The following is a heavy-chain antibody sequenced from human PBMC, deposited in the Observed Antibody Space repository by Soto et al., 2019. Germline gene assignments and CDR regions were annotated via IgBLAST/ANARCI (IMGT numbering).Heavy chain of an antibody. D-gene: IGHD3-22*01. J-gene: IGHJ4*02. CDR3: AHSRSGYYGYYFDY. CDR2: IYWNDVK. CDR1: GFSLIISGLG. V-gene: IGHV2-5*01. Sequence: SGPTLVNPTQTLTLTFTFSGFSLIISGLGVGWIRQPPGKALEWLAVIYWNDVKRYSPSLKRRLTITKDTSKNQMVLTMTNMDPVDTATYYCAHSRSGYYGYYFDYWGQGTLVTVSS.